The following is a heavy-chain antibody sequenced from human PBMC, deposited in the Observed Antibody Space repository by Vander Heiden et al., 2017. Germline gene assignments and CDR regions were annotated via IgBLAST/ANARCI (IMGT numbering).Heavy chain of an antibody. CDR3: AKEKKQPSVNYFDY. D-gene: IGHD6-13*01. V-gene: IGHV3-23*01. J-gene: IGHJ4*02. CDR1: GFTFSSYA. CDR2: ISGRGGST. Sequence: EVQLLESGGGLVQPGGSLRLSCATSGFTFSSYAMRWGRQGAGKGLEWVSAISGRGGSTYYADSVKGRFTISRDNSKNTLYLQMNSLRAEDTAVYYCAKEKKQPSVNYFDYWGQGTLVTVSS.